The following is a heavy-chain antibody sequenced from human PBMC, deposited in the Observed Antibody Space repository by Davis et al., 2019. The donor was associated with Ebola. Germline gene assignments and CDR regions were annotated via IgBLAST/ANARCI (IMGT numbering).Heavy chain of an antibody. CDR1: GGTFSSYA. CDR3: ATEPSVGYCYGGRCSN. V-gene: IGHV1-69*06. J-gene: IGHJ4*02. Sequence: AASVKVSCKASGGTFSSYAISWVRQAPGQGLEWMGGIIPIFGTANYAQKFQGRVSMTEDTSTDTAYMELSSLRSEDTDVYYCATEPSVGYCYGGRCSNWGQGTLVTVSS. CDR2: IIPIFGTA. D-gene: IGHD2-15*01.